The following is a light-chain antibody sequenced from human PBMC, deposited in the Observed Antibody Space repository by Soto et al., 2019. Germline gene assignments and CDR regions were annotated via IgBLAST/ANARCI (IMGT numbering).Light chain of an antibody. Sequence: EIVLTQSPGTLSLSPGARATLSCRASQSVSSSYLAWYQQKPGQAPRLLIYRTSNRATGIPDRFSGSGSGTDFTLTISRLEPEDFAVYWCQQYDSSPRTFGQGTKVDI. J-gene: IGKJ1*01. CDR3: QQYDSSPRT. V-gene: IGKV3-20*01. CDR1: QSVSSSY. CDR2: RTS.